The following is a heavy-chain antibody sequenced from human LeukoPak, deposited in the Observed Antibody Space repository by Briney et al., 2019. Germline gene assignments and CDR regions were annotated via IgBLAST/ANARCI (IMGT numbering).Heavy chain of an antibody. CDR1: GGSISSGGYY. D-gene: IGHD1-26*01. Sequence: SSETLSLTCTVPGGSISSGGYYWSWIRQHPGKGLEWIGYIYYSGSTYYNPSLKSRVTISVDTSKNQFSLKLSSVTAADTAVYYCARVAVGARGFDYWGQGTLVTVSS. CDR3: ARVAVGARGFDY. J-gene: IGHJ4*02. V-gene: IGHV4-31*03. CDR2: IYYSGST.